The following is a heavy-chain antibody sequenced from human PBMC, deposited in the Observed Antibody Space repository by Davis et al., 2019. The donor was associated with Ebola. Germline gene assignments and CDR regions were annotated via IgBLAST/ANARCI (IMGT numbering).Heavy chain of an antibody. Sequence: SETLSLTCTVSGGSISSGGYYWSWIRQPPGKGLEWIGEINHGGRINYNPSLRSRVTISVDKSKNQFFLKVSSVTAADTAVYYCARVNGDYYYYGLDVWGQGTTVTVSS. CDR3: ARVNGDYYYYGLDV. D-gene: IGHD3-16*02. J-gene: IGHJ6*02. CDR1: GGSISSGGYY. V-gene: IGHV4-39*07. CDR2: INHGGRI.